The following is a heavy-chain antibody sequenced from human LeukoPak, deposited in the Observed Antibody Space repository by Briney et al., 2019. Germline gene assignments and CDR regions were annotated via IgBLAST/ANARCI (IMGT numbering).Heavy chain of an antibody. CDR3: ARGRSSSGRTPTYFDY. CDR2: IIPMYGTS. Sequence: ASVKVSCKASGGTSSSYAISWVRQAPGQGPEWMGGIIPMYGTSNYAQKFQGRVTITTDDSTSTAFMELSSLRSEDTAVYYCARGRSSSGRTPTYFDYWGQGSLVTASS. D-gene: IGHD6-19*01. V-gene: IGHV1-69*05. CDR1: GGTSSSYA. J-gene: IGHJ4*02.